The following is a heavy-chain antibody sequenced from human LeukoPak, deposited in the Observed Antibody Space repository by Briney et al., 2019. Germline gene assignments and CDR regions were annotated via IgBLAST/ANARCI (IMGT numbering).Heavy chain of an antibody. CDR1: GYTLTGYY. D-gene: IGHD3-3*01. V-gene: IGHV1-2*02. CDR2: INPNSGGT. J-gene: IGHJ6*03. CDR3: ARDLDDFWSGYDYYYMDV. Sequence: ASVKVSCKASGYTLTGYYMHWVRQAPGQGLEWMGWINPNSGGTNYAQKFQGRVTMTRDTSISTAYMELSRLRSDDTAVYYCARDLDDFWSGYDYYYMDVWGKGTTVTVSS.